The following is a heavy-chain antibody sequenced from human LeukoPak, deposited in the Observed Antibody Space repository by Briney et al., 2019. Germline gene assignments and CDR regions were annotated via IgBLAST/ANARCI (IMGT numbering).Heavy chain of an antibody. V-gene: IGHV3-30*04. CDR3: ARGGRPIMVYAIQSRLGYYYYMDV. J-gene: IGHJ6*03. D-gene: IGHD2-8*01. CDR1: GFTFSSYA. Sequence: GGSLRLSCAASGFTFSSYAMHWVRQAPGKGLEWVAVISYDGSNKYYADSVKGRFTISRDNSKNTLYLQMNSLRAEDTAVYYCARGGRPIMVYAIQSRLGYYYYMDVWGKGTTVTVSS. CDR2: ISYDGSNK.